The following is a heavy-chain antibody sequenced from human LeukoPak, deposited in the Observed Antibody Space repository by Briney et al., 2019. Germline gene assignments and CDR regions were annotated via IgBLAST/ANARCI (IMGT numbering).Heavy chain of an antibody. J-gene: IGHJ4*02. CDR2: IYYSGST. CDR1: GGSISSSSYY. CDR3: ARGKITFGGVIVNPFDY. V-gene: IGHV4-39*07. Sequence: SETLSLTCTVSGGSISSSSYYWGWIRQPPGKGLEWIGNIYYSGSTYYNPSLKSRVTISVDTSKNQFSLKLSSVTAADTAVYYCARGKITFGGVIVNPFDYWGQGTLVTVSS. D-gene: IGHD3-16*02.